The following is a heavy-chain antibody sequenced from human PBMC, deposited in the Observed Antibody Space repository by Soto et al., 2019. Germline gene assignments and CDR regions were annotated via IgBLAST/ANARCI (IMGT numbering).Heavy chain of an antibody. CDR1: GGSISSGGYY. J-gene: IGHJ4*02. V-gene: IGHV4-31*03. Sequence: PSETLSLTCTVSGGSISSGGYYWSWIRQHPGKGLEWIGYIYYSGSTYYNPSLKSRVTISVDTSKNQFSLKLSSVTAADTAVYYCARHSRDRSVLRYFDWLSPFDYWGQGTLVTVSS. D-gene: IGHD3-9*01. CDR2: IYYSGST. CDR3: ARHSRDRSVLRYFDWLSPFDY.